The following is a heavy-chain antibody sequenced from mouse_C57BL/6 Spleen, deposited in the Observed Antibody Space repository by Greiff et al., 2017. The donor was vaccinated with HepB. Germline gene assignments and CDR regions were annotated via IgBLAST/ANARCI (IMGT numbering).Heavy chain of an antibody. J-gene: IGHJ4*01. CDR3: ARERHYGAHYYAMDY. CDR1: GYAFSSSW. CDR2: IYPGDGDT. Sequence: QVQLQQSGPELVKPGASVKISCKASGYAFSSSWMNWVKQRPGKGLEWIGRIYPGDGDTNYNGKFKGKATLTADKSSSTAYMQLSSLTSEDSAVYFCARERHYGAHYYAMDYWGQGTSVTVSS. V-gene: IGHV1-82*01. D-gene: IGHD1-1*01.